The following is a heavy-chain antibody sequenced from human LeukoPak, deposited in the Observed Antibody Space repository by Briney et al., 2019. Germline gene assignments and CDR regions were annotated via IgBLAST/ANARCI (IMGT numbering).Heavy chain of an antibody. Sequence: SETLSLTCTVSGGSISDYYWSWIRQPAGKGLEWIGRIYTSGSTNYNPSLKSRVTISVDKSKNQFSLKLSSVTAADTAVYYCARDQGSSWYRMAFDYWGQGTLVTVSS. CDR1: GGSISDYY. V-gene: IGHV4-4*07. D-gene: IGHD6-13*01. J-gene: IGHJ4*02. CDR2: IYTSGST. CDR3: ARDQGSSWYRMAFDY.